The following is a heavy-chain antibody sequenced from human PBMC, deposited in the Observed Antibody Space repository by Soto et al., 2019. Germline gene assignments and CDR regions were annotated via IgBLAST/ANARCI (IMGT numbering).Heavy chain of an antibody. V-gene: IGHV3-33*01. D-gene: IGHD2-15*01. CDR3: ARPYCTGGSCYSGGYFDH. CDR1: GFDFSTYG. J-gene: IGHJ4*02. Sequence: PGGSLRLSCAASGFDFSTYGMHWVRQAPGKGLEWVAVIWYDGGNKFYVDPVKGRFTISRDNSKNTLYLQMNSLRAEDTAVYYCARPYCTGGSCYSGGYFDHWGQGTLVTVSS. CDR2: IWYDGGNK.